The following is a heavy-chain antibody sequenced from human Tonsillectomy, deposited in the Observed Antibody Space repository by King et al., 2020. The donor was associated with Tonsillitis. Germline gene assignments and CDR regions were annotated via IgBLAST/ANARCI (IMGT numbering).Heavy chain of an antibody. CDR2: IYYSGST. CDR3: ARLLEMVRGFIPKYYFDY. Sequence: QLQESGPGLVKPSETLSLTCTVSGGSISSRSYYWGWIRQPPGKGRVWIGSIYYSGSTVYNPYLKSRVTLYVDTSKNPFSLELSSVTAADTAVYYCARLLEMVRGFIPKYYFDYWGQGTLVTVSS. D-gene: IGHD3-10*01. J-gene: IGHJ4*02. CDR1: GGSISSRSYY. V-gene: IGHV4-39*01.